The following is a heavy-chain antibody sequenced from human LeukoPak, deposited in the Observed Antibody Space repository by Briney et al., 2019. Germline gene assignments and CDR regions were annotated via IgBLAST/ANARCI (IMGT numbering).Heavy chain of an antibody. D-gene: IGHD2-2*01. CDR3: ARDERLGYCSSTSCYQYFQH. CDR1: GGSISSSSYY. J-gene: IGHJ1*01. Sequence: PSETLSLTCTVSGGSISSSSYYWGWIRQPPGKGLEWIGRIYTSGSTNYNPSLKSRVTMSVDTSKNQFSLKLSSVTAADTAVYYCARDERLGYCSSTSCYQYFQHWGQGTLVTVSS. V-gene: IGHV4-39*07. CDR2: IYTSGST.